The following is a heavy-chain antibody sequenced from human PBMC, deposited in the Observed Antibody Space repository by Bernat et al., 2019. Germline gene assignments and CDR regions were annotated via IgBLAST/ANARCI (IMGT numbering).Heavy chain of an antibody. CDR3: ARAYCGGDCFPAVLDAFDI. Sequence: EVQLVQSGAEVKKPGESLRISCKGSGYSFTSYWISWVRQMPGKGLEWMGRMDPSDSYTNYSPSFQGHVTMSADKSISTAYLQWSSLKASDTAMYDWARAYCGGDCFPAVLDAFDIWGQGTMVTVSS. CDR1: GYSFTSYW. J-gene: IGHJ3*02. CDR2: MDPSDSYT. D-gene: IGHD2-21*02. V-gene: IGHV5-10-1*03.